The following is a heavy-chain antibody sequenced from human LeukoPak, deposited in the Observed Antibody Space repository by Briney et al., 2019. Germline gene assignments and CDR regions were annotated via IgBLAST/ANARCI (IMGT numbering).Heavy chain of an antibody. D-gene: IGHD2-2*01. CDR2: ISGRGGRT. V-gene: IGHV3-23*01. CDR1: GFTFSSYS. J-gene: IGHJ4*02. CDR3: AKFVVVPAANFDY. Sequence: GGSLRLSCAASGFTFSSYSMSWVRQAPGKGLEWVSGISGRGGRTYYADSVTGRFTISRDNSKNTLYLQMNSLRAEDTAVYYCAKFVVVPAANFDYWGQGTLVTVSS.